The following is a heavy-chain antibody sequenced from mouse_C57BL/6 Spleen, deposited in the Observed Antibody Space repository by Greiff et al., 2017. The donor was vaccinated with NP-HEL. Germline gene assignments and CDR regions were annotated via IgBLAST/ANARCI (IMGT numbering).Heavy chain of an antibody. CDR3: AINYGSSYGYAMDY. D-gene: IGHD1-1*01. J-gene: IGHJ4*01. V-gene: IGHV1-72*01. CDR1: GYTFTSYW. Sequence: QVQLQQPGAELVKPGASVKLSCKASGYTFTSYWMHWVKQRPGRGLEWIGRIDPNSGGTKYNEKFKSKATLTVDKPSSTAYMQLSSLTSEDSAVYYCAINYGSSYGYAMDYWGQGTSVTVSS. CDR2: IDPNSGGT.